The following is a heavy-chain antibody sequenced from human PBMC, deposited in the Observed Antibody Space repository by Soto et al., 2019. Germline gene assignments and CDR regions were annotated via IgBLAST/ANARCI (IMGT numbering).Heavy chain of an antibody. CDR2: MHYSGLT. J-gene: IGHJ4*02. CDR1: GGSISTADYY. Sequence: QLQLQESGPGLVMPSQTLSLTCTVSGGSISTADYYCTWIRQNPGKGLGWIGYMHYSGLTYFKPSLRSRVAISVDTSNNQFSLRLASVTAADTGVYYCATKPNSLYYFDFWGQGALVTVSS. V-gene: IGHV4-31*02. CDR3: ATKPNSLYYFDF.